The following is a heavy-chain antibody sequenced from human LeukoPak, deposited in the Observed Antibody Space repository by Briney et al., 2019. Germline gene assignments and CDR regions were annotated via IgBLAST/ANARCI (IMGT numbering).Heavy chain of an antibody. CDR2: IYYSGST. CDR3: ARRYCYDSSGYFPTFDI. J-gene: IGHJ3*02. CDR1: GGSISSGDYY. D-gene: IGHD3-22*01. V-gene: IGHV4-30-4*01. Sequence: PSETLSLTCTVSGGSISSGDYYWSWIRQPPGKGLEWIGYIYYSGSTYYNPSLKSRVTMSVDTSKNQFSLKLSSVTAADTAVYYCARRYCYDSSGYFPTFDIWGQGTMVTVSS.